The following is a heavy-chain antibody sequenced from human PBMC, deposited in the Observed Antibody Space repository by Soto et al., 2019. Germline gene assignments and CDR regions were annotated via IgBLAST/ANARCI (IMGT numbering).Heavy chain of an antibody. D-gene: IGHD3-3*01. CDR2: INPNSGGT. V-gene: IGHV1-2*04. CDR3: ARQVGITIFGVATYCFDY. Sequence: ASVKVSCKASGYTFTGYYMHWGRQAPGQGLEWMGWINPNSGGTNYAQKFQGWVTMTRDTSISTAYMELSRLGSDDTAVYYCARQVGITIFGVATYCFDYWGQGTLVTVSS. CDR1: GYTFTGYY. J-gene: IGHJ4*02.